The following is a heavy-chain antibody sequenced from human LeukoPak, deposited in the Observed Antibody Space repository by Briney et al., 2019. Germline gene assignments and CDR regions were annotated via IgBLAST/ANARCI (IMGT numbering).Heavy chain of an antibody. J-gene: IGHJ4*02. D-gene: IGHD6-13*01. Sequence: ASVKVSCKASGYTFTGYYMHWVRQAPGQGLEWMGWINPNSGGTNYAQKFQGRVTMTRDTSISTAYMELSRLRSDDTAVYYCATQVGIAAAGKGFDYWGQGTLVTVSS. CDR1: GYTFTGYY. CDR2: INPNSGGT. V-gene: IGHV1-2*02. CDR3: ATQVGIAAAGKGFDY.